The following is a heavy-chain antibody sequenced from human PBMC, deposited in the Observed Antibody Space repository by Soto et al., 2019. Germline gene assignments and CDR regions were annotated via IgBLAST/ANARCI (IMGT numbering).Heavy chain of an antibody. J-gene: IGHJ4*02. CDR2: IFPRDSDT. D-gene: IGHD3-22*01. CDR3: ARSYYGDSGYLFDY. Sequence: PGESLKISCKGSGYSFATYWIGWVRQMPGKGLEWMGIIFPRDSDTRYSPSFQGQVTISVDKSVSAAFLQWRSLRASDTAMYYCARSYYGDSGYLFDYWGQGTLVTVSS. V-gene: IGHV5-51*01. CDR1: GYSFATYW.